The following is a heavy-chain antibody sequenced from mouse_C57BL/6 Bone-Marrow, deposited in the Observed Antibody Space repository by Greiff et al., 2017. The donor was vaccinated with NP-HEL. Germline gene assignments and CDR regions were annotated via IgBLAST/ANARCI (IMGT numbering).Heavy chain of an antibody. J-gene: IGHJ2*01. D-gene: IGHD4-1*01. V-gene: IGHV5-2*03. CDR1: EYEFPSHD. CDR3: TRAPGGGFDY. Sequence: EVKLMESGGGLVQPGESLKLSCESNEYEFPSHDMSWVRKTPEKRLELVAAINSDGGSTYYPDTMERRFIISRDNTKKTLYLQRSSLRSEDTAMYYCTRAPGGGFDYWGQGTTLTVSS. CDR2: INSDGGST.